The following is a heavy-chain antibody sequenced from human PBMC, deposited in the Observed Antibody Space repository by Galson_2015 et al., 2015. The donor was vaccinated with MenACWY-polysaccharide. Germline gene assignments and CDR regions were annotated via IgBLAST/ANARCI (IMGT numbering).Heavy chain of an antibody. Sequence: SLRLSCAASGFTFSSYAMSWVRQAPGKGLEWVSAISGSGGSTYYADSVKGRFTISRDNSKNTLYLQMNSLRAEDTAVYYCAKDSRAYCGGDCYPDYWGQGTLVTVSS. CDR1: GFTFSSYA. CDR3: AKDSRAYCGGDCYPDY. J-gene: IGHJ4*02. V-gene: IGHV3-23*01. D-gene: IGHD2-21*02. CDR2: ISGSGGST.